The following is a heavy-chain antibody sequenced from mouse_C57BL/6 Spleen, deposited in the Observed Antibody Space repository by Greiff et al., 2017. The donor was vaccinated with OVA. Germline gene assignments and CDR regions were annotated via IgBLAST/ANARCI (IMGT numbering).Heavy chain of an antibody. CDR3: AREGYDYDRFAY. CDR1: GYTFTDHY. Sequence: VQLQQSGPELVKPGASVKISCKASGYTFTDHYMNWVKQSHGKSLEWIGDINPNNGGTSYNQKFKGKATLTVDKSSSTAYMELRSLTSEDSAVYYCAREGYDYDRFAYWGQGTLVTVSA. CDR2: INPNNGGT. J-gene: IGHJ3*01. D-gene: IGHD2-4*01. V-gene: IGHV1-26*01.